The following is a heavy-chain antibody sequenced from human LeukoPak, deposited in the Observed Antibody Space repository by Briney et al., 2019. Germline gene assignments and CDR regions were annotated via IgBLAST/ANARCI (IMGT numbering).Heavy chain of an antibody. J-gene: IGHJ4*02. V-gene: IGHV3-48*04. CDR2: ISSFSGTI. Sequence: PGGSLRLSCAASGFTFSSYSMNWVRQAPGKGLEWISYISSFSGTIDYADSVKGRITISRDNSKNSLYLQMTGLRGDDTALYYCVKSTPYSSGWFDSYDYWGRGTLVTVSS. CDR1: GFTFSSYS. D-gene: IGHD6-19*01. CDR3: VKSTPYSSGWFDSYDY.